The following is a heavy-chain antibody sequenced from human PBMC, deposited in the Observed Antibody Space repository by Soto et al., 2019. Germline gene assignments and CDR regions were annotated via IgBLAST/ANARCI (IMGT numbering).Heavy chain of an antibody. CDR2: IIPIFGTA. Sequence: ASVKVSCKASGGTFSSYAISWVRQAPGQGLEWMGGIIPIFGTANYAQKFQGRVTITADESTSTAYMELSSLRSEDTAVYYCAAEENDSSGYYFSWEDYWGQGTLVTVSS. J-gene: IGHJ4*02. CDR1: GGTFSSYA. CDR3: AAEENDSSGYYFSWEDY. V-gene: IGHV1-69*13. D-gene: IGHD3-22*01.